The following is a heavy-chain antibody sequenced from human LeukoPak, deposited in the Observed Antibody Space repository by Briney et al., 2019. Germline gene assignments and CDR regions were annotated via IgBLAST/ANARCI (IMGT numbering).Heavy chain of an antibody. D-gene: IGHD2-15*01. CDR3: AGEPRLEAAATAWFDP. CDR2: IILLFGTA. Sequence: SVTVSSTASAPTFHTYAISWVRQAPGQGLERMGEIILLFGTANYAQKFPGSLTITADKYTSTAYVELSSLRSEDTAVYYCAGEPRLEAAATAWFDPWGQGTLVTVSS. CDR1: APTFHTYA. V-gene: IGHV1-69*06. J-gene: IGHJ5*02.